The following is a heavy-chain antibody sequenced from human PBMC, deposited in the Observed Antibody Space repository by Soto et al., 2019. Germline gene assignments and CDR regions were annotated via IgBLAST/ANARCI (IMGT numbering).Heavy chain of an antibody. Sequence: PSETLSLTCTVSGGSISSSSYYWGWIRQPPGKGLECIGTIYYSGSTYYNPSLKSRVTISVDTSKNQFSLRLSSVTAADTAVYYCARGGHDYWGQGTLVTVSS. CDR2: IYYSGST. J-gene: IGHJ4*02. D-gene: IGHD1-26*01. CDR3: ARGGHDY. V-gene: IGHV4-39*01. CDR1: GGSISSSSYY.